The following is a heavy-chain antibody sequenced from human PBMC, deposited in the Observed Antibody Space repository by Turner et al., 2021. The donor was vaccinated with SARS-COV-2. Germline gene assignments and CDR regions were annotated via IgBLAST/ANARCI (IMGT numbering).Heavy chain of an antibody. Sequence: QVQLQESGPGLVKHSETLSLICTVSGGSVSSGSYYWSWIRQPPGKGLEWIGYIYYSGSTYYNPSLKSRVTISVDTSKNQFSLKLSSVTAADTAVYYCARVVVLRRAYFDYWGQGTLVTVSS. V-gene: IGHV4-61*01. CDR1: GGSVSSGSYY. CDR3: ARVVVLRRAYFDY. D-gene: IGHD2-8*01. J-gene: IGHJ4*02. CDR2: IYYSGST.